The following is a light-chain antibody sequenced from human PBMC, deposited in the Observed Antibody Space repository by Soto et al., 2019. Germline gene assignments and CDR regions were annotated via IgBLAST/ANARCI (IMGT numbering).Light chain of an antibody. Sequence: DIQRTQSPSSLSAAVGYRLTITCGGSQGIGNYLAWYQQKPGRVPQLLIHAATTLQSGVPSRFSGSGTGTDFTLTISSLQPEDAAIYFCQKCNSPPPFTFGPGPKVDL. CDR3: QKCNSPPPFT. J-gene: IGKJ3*01. CDR2: AAT. V-gene: IGKV1-27*01. CDR1: QGIGNY.